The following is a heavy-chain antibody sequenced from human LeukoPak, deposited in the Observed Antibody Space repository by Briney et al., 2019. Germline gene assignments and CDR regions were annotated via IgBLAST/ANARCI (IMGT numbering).Heavy chain of an antibody. CDR1: GFTFSSYW. CDR3: ARVGSRNYYGSGSYYTYYYYGMDV. V-gene: IGHV3-74*01. D-gene: IGHD3-10*01. Sequence: PGRSLRLSCAASGFTFSSYWMHWVRQAPGKGLVWVSRINSDGSSTSYADSVKGRFTISRDNAKNTLYLQMNSLRAEDTAVYYCARVGSRNYYGSGSYYTYYYYGMDVWGQGTTVTVSS. J-gene: IGHJ6*02. CDR2: INSDGSST.